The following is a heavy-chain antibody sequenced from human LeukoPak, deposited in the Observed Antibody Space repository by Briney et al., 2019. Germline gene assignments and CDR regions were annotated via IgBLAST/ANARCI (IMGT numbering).Heavy chain of an antibody. Sequence: GGSLRLSCAGSGFTFSSYAMSWVRQAPGKGLEWVSAISGSGGSTYYADSVKGRFTISRDNSKNTLYLQMNSLRAEDTAVYYCAKARSGDYMIQNDYWRQGTLVTVSS. D-gene: IGHD4-17*01. CDR1: GFTFSSYA. CDR3: AKARSGDYMIQNDY. J-gene: IGHJ4*02. CDR2: ISGSGGST. V-gene: IGHV3-23*01.